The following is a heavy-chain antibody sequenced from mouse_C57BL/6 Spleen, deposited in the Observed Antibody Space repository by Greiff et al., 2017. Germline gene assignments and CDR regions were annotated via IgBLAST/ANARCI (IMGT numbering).Heavy chain of an antibody. D-gene: IGHD2-4*01. CDR2: IDPSDSYT. CDR1: GYTFTSYW. V-gene: IGHV1-50*01. J-gene: IGHJ4*01. Sequence: VQLQQPGAELVKPGASVKLSCKASGYTFTSYWMQWVKQRPGQGLEWIGEIDPSDSYTNYNQKFKGKATLTVDTSSSTAYMQLSSLTSEDSAVYYCARVNYDYVEYAMDYWGQGTSVTVSS. CDR3: ARVNYDYVEYAMDY.